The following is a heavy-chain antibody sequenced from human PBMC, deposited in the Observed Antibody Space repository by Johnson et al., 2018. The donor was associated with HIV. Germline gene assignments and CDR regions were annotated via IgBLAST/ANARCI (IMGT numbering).Heavy chain of an antibody. D-gene: IGHD6-19*01. CDR3: ARDRPAGWPDAFDI. J-gene: IGHJ3*02. Sequence: VQLVESGGGLVQPGGSLRLSCAASGFTVSSNYMSWVRQAPGKGLEWVSVIYSGGSTYYADSVKGRFTISRDNSKNTLYLQMKSLRPEDTAVDYCARDRPAGWPDAFDIWGQGTMVTVSS. V-gene: IGHV3-66*02. CDR1: GFTVSSNY. CDR2: IYSGGST.